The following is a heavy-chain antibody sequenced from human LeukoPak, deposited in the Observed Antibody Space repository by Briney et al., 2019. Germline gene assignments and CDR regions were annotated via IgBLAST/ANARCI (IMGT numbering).Heavy chain of an antibody. CDR2: ISAYNGNT. D-gene: IGHD6-19*01. V-gene: IGHV1-18*01. CDR1: GYTFTSYG. J-gene: IGHJ5*02. Sequence: ASVKVSCKASGYTFTSYGISWVRQAPGQGLEWMGWISAYNGNTNYAQKPQGRVTMTTDTSTSTAYMELRSLRSDATAVYYCARDRSGWRYNWFDPWGQGTLVTVSS. CDR3: ARDRSGWRYNWFDP.